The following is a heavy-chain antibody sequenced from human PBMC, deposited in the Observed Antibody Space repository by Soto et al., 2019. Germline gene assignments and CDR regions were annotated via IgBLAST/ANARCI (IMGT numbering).Heavy chain of an antibody. V-gene: IGHV3-15*07. D-gene: IGHD6-13*01. CDR3: TTAPTGYSSSWYLSPGDTFHDVRDY. Sequence: GGSLRLSCAASGFTFSNAWMNWVRQAPGKGLEWVGRIKSKTDGGTTDYAAPVKGRFTISRDDSKNTLYLQMNSLKTEDTAVYYCTTAPTGYSSSWYLSPGDTFHDVRDYWGQGTLVTVSS. J-gene: IGHJ4*02. CDR2: IKSKTDGGTT. CDR1: GFTFSNAW.